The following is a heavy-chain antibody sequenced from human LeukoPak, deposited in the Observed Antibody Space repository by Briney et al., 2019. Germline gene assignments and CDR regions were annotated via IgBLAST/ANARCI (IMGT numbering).Heavy chain of an antibody. CDR1: GFTFSSYA. Sequence: GGSLRLSCAASGFTFSSYAMTWVRQAPGKGLVWVSRMNPDGSGSYYADSVKGRFTISRDNAKNTLYLQMNSLRAEDTAVYYCTRNLYGDCWGQGTLVTVSS. CDR2: MNPDGSGS. V-gene: IGHV3-74*01. J-gene: IGHJ4*02. CDR3: TRNLYGDC. D-gene: IGHD3-16*01.